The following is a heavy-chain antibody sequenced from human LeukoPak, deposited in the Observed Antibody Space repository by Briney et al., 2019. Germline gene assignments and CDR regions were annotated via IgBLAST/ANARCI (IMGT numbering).Heavy chain of an antibody. J-gene: IGHJ4*02. CDR2: INPILGIA. CDR1: GGTFSSYA. D-gene: IGHD6-19*01. Sequence: ASVKVSCKASGGTFSSYAISWVRQAPGQGLEWMGRINPILGIANYAQKLQGRVTITADKSTSTAYMELSSLRSEDTAVYYCARGEGGKYSSGWYWLSWGQGTLVTVSS. V-gene: IGHV1-69*04. CDR3: ARGEGGKYSSGWYWLS.